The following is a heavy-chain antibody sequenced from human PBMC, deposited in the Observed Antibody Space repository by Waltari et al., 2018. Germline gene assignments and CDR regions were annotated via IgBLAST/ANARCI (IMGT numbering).Heavy chain of an antibody. V-gene: IGHV4-59*01. D-gene: IGHD3-10*01. CDR1: GGSIRRYY. CDR3: ASSGGPYYFDY. CDR2: IYSSGST. Sequence: QVQLQESGPGLVKPSETLSLTCTVPGGSIRRYYVSWIRQPPGKGLEWIGYIYSSGSTNYNPSLKSRVTISVDTSKNQFSLKLSSVTAADTAVYYCASSGGPYYFDYWGQGTLVTVSS. J-gene: IGHJ4*02.